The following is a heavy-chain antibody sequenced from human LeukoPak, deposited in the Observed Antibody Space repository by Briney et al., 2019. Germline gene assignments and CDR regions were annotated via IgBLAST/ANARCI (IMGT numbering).Heavy chain of an antibody. J-gene: IGHJ3*02. Sequence: SETLSLTCTVSGGSIISSDYHWGWVRQPPGKGLEWIGTISYSGNTDYNPSLRSRVTISVDTSNNQFSPRLGSVTAADTAVYHCARHCCSGPAKRVFDIWGQGTMVTVSS. V-gene: IGHV4-39*01. CDR2: ISYSGNT. CDR1: GGSIISSDYH. D-gene: IGHD2-15*01. CDR3: ARHCCSGPAKRVFDI.